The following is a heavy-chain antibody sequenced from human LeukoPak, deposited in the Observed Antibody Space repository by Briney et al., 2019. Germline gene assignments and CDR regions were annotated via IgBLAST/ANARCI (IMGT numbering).Heavy chain of an antibody. V-gene: IGHV3-20*04. CDR1: GFTFDDYG. Sequence: PGGSLRLSCAASGFTFDDYGMSWVRQAPGKGLEWVSGINWNGGSTGYADSVKGRFTISRDNAKNSLYLQMNSLRAEDTAVYYCARAKSSSYYYYCMDVWGKGTTVTISS. D-gene: IGHD6-13*01. J-gene: IGHJ6*03. CDR3: ARAKSSSYYYYCMDV. CDR2: INWNGGST.